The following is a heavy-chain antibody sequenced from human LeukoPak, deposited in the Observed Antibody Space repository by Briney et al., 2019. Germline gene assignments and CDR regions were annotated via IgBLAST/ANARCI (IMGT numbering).Heavy chain of an antibody. V-gene: IGHV4-34*01. CDR2: INHSGST. D-gene: IGHD3-10*01. J-gene: IGHJ3*02. CDR1: GGSFSGYY. Sequence: SETLSLTCAVYGGSFSGYYWSWIRQPPGKGMEWIGEINHSGSTNYNPSLKSRVTISVDTSKNQFSLKLSSVTAADTAVYYCARTTGGSTKYAFDIWGQGTMVTVSS. CDR3: ARTTGGSTKYAFDI.